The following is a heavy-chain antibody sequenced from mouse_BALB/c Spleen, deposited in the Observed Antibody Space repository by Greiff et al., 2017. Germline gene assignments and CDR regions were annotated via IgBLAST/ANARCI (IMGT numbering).Heavy chain of an antibody. CDR1: GDSITSGY. V-gene: IGHV3-8*02. J-gene: IGHJ2*01. Sequence: DVKLQESGPSLVKPSQTLSLTCSVTGDSITSGYWNWVRKFPGNKLEYMGYISYSGSTYYNPSPKSRISITRDTSKNQYYLQLNSVTTEDTATYSCATTMITTRDYFDYWGQGTTLTVSS. CDR2: ISYSGST. CDR3: ATTMITTRDYFDY. D-gene: IGHD2-4*01.